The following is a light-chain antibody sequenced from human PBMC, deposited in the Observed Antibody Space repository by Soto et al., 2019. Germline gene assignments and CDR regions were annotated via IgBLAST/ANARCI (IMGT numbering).Light chain of an antibody. J-gene: IGLJ2*01. Sequence: QSVLTQPPSVSGAPGQRVTIPCTGSSSNIGSFYDVHWYQQLPGTVPKLLIYGDNNRPSGVPDRFSGSKSATAASLAITGLQDEDEADYYCQSYANSLNHVVFGGGTKLTVL. V-gene: IGLV1-40*01. CDR3: QSYANSLNHVV. CDR1: SSNIGSFYD. CDR2: GDN.